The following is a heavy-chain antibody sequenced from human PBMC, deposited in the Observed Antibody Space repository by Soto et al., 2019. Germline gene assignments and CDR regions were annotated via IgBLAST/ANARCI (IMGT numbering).Heavy chain of an antibody. Sequence: SETLSLTCAVYGGSFSGYYWTWIRQPPGTGLEWIGEINHSGSTNYNPSLKSRVTISVDTSKNQFSLKLTSVTAADTAVYYCARASTTVTTLDYWGQGTLVTVS. CDR1: GGSFSGYY. CDR3: ARASTTVTTLDY. D-gene: IGHD4-17*01. J-gene: IGHJ4*02. CDR2: INHSGST. V-gene: IGHV4-34*01.